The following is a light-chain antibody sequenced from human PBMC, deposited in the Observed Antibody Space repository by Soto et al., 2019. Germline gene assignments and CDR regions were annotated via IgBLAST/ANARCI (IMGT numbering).Light chain of an antibody. Sequence: DIQMTQSPSTLSASVGDRVTITCRASQSVSTWLAWYQQKPGKAPKVLIYKASILESGVPSRFSGSGSGTEFTLSISSLQPDDFATYYCLQYDSYSQTFGQGTKVDIK. CDR3: LQYDSYSQT. J-gene: IGKJ1*01. CDR1: QSVSTW. CDR2: KAS. V-gene: IGKV1-5*03.